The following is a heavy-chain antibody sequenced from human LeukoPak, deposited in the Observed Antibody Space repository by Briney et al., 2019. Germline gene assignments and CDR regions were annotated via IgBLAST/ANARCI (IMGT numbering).Heavy chain of an antibody. Sequence: GRSLRLSCAASGFTFRKYGMQWVRQAPGKGLEGVAVIWPDGSDRHYADSVKGRFTISRDNSKNTVSLEMNSLRVEDTAVYYCARDGGCSGGNCYQRFDYWGQGTLVTVSS. CDR2: IWPDGSDR. D-gene: IGHD2-15*01. J-gene: IGHJ4*02. CDR1: GFTFRKYG. CDR3: ARDGGCSGGNCYQRFDY. V-gene: IGHV3-33*01.